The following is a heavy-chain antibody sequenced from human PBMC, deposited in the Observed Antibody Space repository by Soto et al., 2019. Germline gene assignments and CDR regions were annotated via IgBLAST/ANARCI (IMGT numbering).Heavy chain of an antibody. D-gene: IGHD6-6*01. CDR2: INHSGST. CDR1: GVSFSGYY. V-gene: IGHV4-34*01. CDR3: ERGIKNPYEYSSSPGWFDP. Sequence: ETLSLTCSVYGVSFSGYYWSWIRQPPGKGLEWIGEINHSGSTNYNPSLKSRVTISVDTSKNQFSLKLSSVTAADTAVYYCERGIKNPYEYSSSPGWFDPWGQGTLVTVYS. J-gene: IGHJ5*02.